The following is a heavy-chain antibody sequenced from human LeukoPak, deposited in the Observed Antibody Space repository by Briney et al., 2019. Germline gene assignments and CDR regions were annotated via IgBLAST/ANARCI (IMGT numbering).Heavy chain of an antibody. V-gene: IGHV1-69*06. J-gene: IGHJ4*02. CDR3: AREGSTAIPSED. Sequence: SVKVSCKASGGTFSNYAISWVRQAPGQGLEWMGGIIPIFGTANYAQKFQGRVTITADKSTSTAYMELSSLRSEDTAVYYCAREGSTAIPSEDWGQGTLVTVSS. CDR2: IIPIFGTA. D-gene: IGHD2-2*02. CDR1: GGTFSNYA.